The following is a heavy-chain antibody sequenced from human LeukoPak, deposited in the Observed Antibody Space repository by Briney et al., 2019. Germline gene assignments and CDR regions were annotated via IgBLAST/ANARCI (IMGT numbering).Heavy chain of an antibody. J-gene: IGHJ6*02. CDR3: ARLFQMDV. Sequence: PGTSLRLSCAVSGFTSSGYTMHCVRQAPGKGLEWVANIKQDGSEKNYVDSVKGRFTISRDNAKNSLYLQMNSLRVEDTAVYYCARLFQMDVWGQGTTVTVSS. CDR1: GFTSSGYT. V-gene: IGHV3-7*03. CDR2: IKQDGSEK. D-gene: IGHD2-21*01.